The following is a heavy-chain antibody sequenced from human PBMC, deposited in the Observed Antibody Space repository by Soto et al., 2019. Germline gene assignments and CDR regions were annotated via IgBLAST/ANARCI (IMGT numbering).Heavy chain of an antibody. CDR3: ARESGALWTYEAH. J-gene: IGHJ1*01. CDR2: ITVNGNT. Sequence: QVQQLESGPGLVKPWDTLSLTCTVSGAYISDFSWSWIRQPAGKGLVWIGRITVNGNTQYNPSFRSRVTMSMDTSRYQFSLNLQSATAAATALYYCARESGALWTYEAHWGQGTLVTVSS. V-gene: IGHV4-4*07. D-gene: IGHD1-7*01. CDR1: GAYISDFS.